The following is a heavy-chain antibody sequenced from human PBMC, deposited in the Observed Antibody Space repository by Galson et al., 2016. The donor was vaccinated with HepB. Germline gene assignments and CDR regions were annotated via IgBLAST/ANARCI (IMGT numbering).Heavy chain of an antibody. CDR2: MYYSGST. V-gene: IGHV4-39*01. Sequence: SETLSLTCTVSGGSISSSSSYWGWIRQPPGKGLEWIGNMYYSGSTYYKSSLKSRVATSVDMSKNQFSLKLTSVTAADPAVYYCARHISRVDTAMVLWGQGTLVIGSS. CDR1: GGSISSSSSY. J-gene: IGHJ4*02. D-gene: IGHD5-18*01. CDR3: ARHISRVDTAMVL.